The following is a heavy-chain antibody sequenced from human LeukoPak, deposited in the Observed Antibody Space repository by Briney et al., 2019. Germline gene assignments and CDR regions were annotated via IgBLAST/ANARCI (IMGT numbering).Heavy chain of an antibody. J-gene: IGHJ4*02. CDR2: VSSSSSYI. D-gene: IGHD1-1*01. CDR3: ARDQRATASTGSYFDY. V-gene: IGHV3-21*01. Sequence: GGSLRLSCAASGFTFSSYGMNWVRQAPGKGLEWVSSVSSSSSYIYYADSVKGRFTISRDNAKNSLSLQMNRLRAEDTAVYYCARDQRATASTGSYFDYWGQGTLVTVSS. CDR1: GFTFSSYG.